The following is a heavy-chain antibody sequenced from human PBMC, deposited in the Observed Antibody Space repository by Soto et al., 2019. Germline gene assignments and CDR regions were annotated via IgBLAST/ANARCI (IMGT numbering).Heavy chain of an antibody. D-gene: IGHD6-19*01. CDR3: ARARIPIGGWYFAFDI. Sequence: QVQLVQSGAEVKKPGSSVKVSCKASGGTFSSYTISWVRQAPGQGLEWMGRIIPILGIANYAQKFQGRVTITADKCTSTAYRELSSLRSEDTAVYYCARARIPIGGWYFAFDIWGQGTMVTVSS. CDR2: IIPILGIA. V-gene: IGHV1-69*02. CDR1: GGTFSSYT. J-gene: IGHJ3*02.